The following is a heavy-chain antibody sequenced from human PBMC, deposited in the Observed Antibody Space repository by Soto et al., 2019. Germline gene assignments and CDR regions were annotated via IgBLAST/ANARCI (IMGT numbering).Heavy chain of an antibody. Sequence: SVKVSCKASGGTFSSYAISWVRQAPGQGLEWMGGIIPIFGTANYAQKFQGRVTITADESTSTAYMELSSLRSEDTAVYYCARDGLQSGRNHWFDPSGQGTLVTVSS. CDR1: GGTFSSYA. D-gene: IGHD4-4*01. J-gene: IGHJ5*02. CDR2: IIPIFGTA. CDR3: ARDGLQSGRNHWFDP. V-gene: IGHV1-69*13.